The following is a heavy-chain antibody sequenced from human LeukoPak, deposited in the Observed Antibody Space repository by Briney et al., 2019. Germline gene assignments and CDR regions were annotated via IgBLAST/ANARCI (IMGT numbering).Heavy chain of an antibody. CDR1: GGSISSYY. CDR2: IYYSGST. V-gene: IGHV4-59*12. J-gene: IGHJ5*02. Sequence: SETLSLTCTVSGGSISSYYWSWIRQPPGKGLEWIGYIYYSGSTNYNPSLKSRVTISVDTSKNQFSLKLSSVTAADTAVYYCAREDIVVVLGVSCWFDPWGQGTLVTVSS. CDR3: AREDIVVVLGVSCWFDP. D-gene: IGHD2-15*01.